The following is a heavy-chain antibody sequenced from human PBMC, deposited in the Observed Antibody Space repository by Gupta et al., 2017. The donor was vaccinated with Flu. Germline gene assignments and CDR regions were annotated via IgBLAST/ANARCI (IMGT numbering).Heavy chain of an antibody. Sequence: QLQLQESDPGLVKPSETLSLTCAVSGASLSSSNFYWGWIRQPPGKGLEWIGNAYYSGSTYYNPSLKSRVAMSVDTSKNQFSLKLTSVTATDTAVYYCARSPAEIRRYWYFDLWGRGTLVTVSS. J-gene: IGHJ2*01. CDR3: ARSPAEIRRYWYFDL. V-gene: IGHV4-39*01. CDR1: GASLSSSNFY. D-gene: IGHD6-25*01. CDR2: AYYSGST.